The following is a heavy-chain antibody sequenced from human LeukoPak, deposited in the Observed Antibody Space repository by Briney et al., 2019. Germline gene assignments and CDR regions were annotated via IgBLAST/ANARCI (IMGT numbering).Heavy chain of an antibody. CDR2: ISTGSKK. D-gene: IGHD3-3*01. V-gene: IGHV3-30*04. CDR3: ARDLELSSVYYFDS. Sequence: GGSLRLSREASGFTFSIFQLHGVPQAPARGLEGVALISTGSKKYYADSVKGRFTISRDNSKNMLYLQMNSLRADDTAVYYCARDLELSSVYYFDSWGQGTLVIVSS. CDR1: GFTFSIFQ. J-gene: IGHJ4*02.